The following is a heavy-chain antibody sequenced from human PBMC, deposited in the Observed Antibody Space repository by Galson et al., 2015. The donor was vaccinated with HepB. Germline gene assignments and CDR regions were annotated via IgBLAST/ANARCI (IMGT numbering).Heavy chain of an antibody. Sequence: SVKVSCKASGYTFSSYSIAWVRQAPGQGLEWVGWISPHNRYTNYAQNFQGRVTMTTDTSTNTAYMELRSLRSDDTAIYYCARGAVVVAVGATENNWFDPWGRGTLVTVSS. V-gene: IGHV1-18*01. CDR3: ARGAVVVAVGATENNWFDP. D-gene: IGHD2-15*01. CDR1: GYTFSSYS. J-gene: IGHJ5*02. CDR2: ISPHNRYT.